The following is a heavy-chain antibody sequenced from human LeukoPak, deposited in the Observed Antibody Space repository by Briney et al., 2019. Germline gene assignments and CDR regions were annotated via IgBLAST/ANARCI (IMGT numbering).Heavy chain of an antibody. V-gene: IGHV3-30*02. D-gene: IGHD3-16*01. J-gene: IGHJ5*02. CDR2: IRYDGINK. CDR1: GFTFSSYG. Sequence: GGSLRLSCAASGFTFSSYGMHWVRQAPGKGLEWVAFIRYDGINKYFADSVKGRFTISRDNSRNTLYLQMNSLRAEDTAVYYCAKDGGTPWGQGTLVTVSS. CDR3: AKDGGTP.